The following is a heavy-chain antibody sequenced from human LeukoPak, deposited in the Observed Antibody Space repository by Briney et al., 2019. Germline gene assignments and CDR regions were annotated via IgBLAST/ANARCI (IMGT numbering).Heavy chain of an antibody. Sequence: GGSLRLSCGASGFTFNNYPMHWVRQAPGKGLEWVSLISYDGSNGYYADSVKGRFTISRDNAKNSLYLQMNSLRAEDTALYYCAKDKELLWFGDDAFDIWGQGTMVTVSS. CDR3: AKDKELLWFGDDAFDI. V-gene: IGHV3-30*01. CDR1: GFTFNNYP. CDR2: ISYDGSNG. J-gene: IGHJ3*02. D-gene: IGHD3-10*01.